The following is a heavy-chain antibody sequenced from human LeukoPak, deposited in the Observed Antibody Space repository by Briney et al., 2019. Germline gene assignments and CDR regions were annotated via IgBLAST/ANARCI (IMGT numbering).Heavy chain of an antibody. Sequence: GGSLRLSCAASGFTFSSYAMSWVRQAPGKGLEWVTATLGSGGSTYYADSVKGRFTISRDNSKNTLYLQMNSLRAEDTAVYYCAKDATVTTTDYWGQGTLVTVSS. V-gene: IGHV3-23*01. CDR1: GFTFSSYA. D-gene: IGHD4-17*01. J-gene: IGHJ4*02. CDR2: TLGSGGST. CDR3: AKDATVTTTDY.